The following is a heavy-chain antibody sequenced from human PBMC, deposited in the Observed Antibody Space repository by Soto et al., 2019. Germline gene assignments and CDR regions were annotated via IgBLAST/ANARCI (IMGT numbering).Heavy chain of an antibody. D-gene: IGHD5-18*01. V-gene: IGHV1-2*02. CDR2: MNPKSGGA. CDR3: TGENIENSDGLYDAFDI. J-gene: IGHJ3*02. Sequence: ASVKVSCKTSGYTFTDYYTHWVRQAPGQGLEWMGWMNPKSGGAYFAQKFQGRVTLTRDTSIGTAYIEVNSLTSDDTAVYFCTGENIENSDGLYDAFDIWGQGTTVTVSS. CDR1: GYTFTDYY.